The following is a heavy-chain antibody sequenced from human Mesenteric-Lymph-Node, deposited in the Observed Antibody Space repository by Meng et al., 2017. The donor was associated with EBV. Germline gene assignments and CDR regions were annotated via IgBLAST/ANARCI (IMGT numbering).Heavy chain of an antibody. CDR1: GGSISSGDYY. CDR2: IYYSGST. CDR3: ATQRSGSCSY. V-gene: IGHV4-30-4*01. Sequence: QVQPPVSGPGLVKPSQTLSLTCAVSGGSISSGDYYWSWIRQPPGKGLERIGYIYYSGSTYYNSSLKSRVTILVDTSKNQFSLNLSSVTAADTAVYYCATQRSGSCSYWGQGTLVTRLL. J-gene: IGHJ4*02. D-gene: IGHD1-26*01.